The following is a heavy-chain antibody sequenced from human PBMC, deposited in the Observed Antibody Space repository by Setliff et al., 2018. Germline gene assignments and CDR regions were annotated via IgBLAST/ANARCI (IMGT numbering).Heavy chain of an antibody. Sequence: SETLSLTCTVSGGSISTTNYFWGWIRQPAGKGLEWIGRMYISGSTDYNPSLKSRVTMSVDTPNNEFSLKLSSVTAADTAVYYCAGTPARGTTWLSPFDYWGQGTLVTVSS. CDR3: AGTPARGTTWLSPFDY. V-gene: IGHV4-61*02. J-gene: IGHJ4*02. CDR2: MYISGST. D-gene: IGHD5-12*01. CDR1: GGSISTTNYF.